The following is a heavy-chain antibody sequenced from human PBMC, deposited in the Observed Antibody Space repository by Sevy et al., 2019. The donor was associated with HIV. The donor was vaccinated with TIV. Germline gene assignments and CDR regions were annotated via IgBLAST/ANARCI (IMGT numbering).Heavy chain of an antibody. CDR2: INPNSGGSGDT. CDR1: TSSFTAFY. J-gene: IGHJ4*02. D-gene: IGHD3-9*01. Sequence: ASVKVSCQTSTSSFTAFYLHWLRQAPGQGLEWMGWINPNSGGSGDTNYAQKFQGRLTMTSDASISTAYMELTRLRSDDTAVYYCARGGLFSLGYYFAYWGQGTLVTVS. V-gene: IGHV1-2*02. CDR3: ARGGLFSLGYYFAY.